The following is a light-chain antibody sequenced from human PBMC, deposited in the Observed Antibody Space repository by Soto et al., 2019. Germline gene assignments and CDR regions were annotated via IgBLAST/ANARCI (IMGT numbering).Light chain of an antibody. Sequence: IQRTQSPSSLSASVGDPVTISCRASQSVSDWLAWHQQKPGKAPTLLIYKASSLESGVPSRFSGSGSGTDFTLTISNLQPEDFATYYCQQSYSTLPITFGQGTRLENK. CDR2: KAS. J-gene: IGKJ5*01. CDR1: QSVSDW. V-gene: IGKV1-5*03. CDR3: QQSYSTLPIT.